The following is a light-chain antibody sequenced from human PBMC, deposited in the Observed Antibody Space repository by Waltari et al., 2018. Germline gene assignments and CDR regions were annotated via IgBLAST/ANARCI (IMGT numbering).Light chain of an antibody. CDR1: QSVLYSSNNKNY. CDR2: WAS. Sequence: DIVMTQSPDSLAVSLGERATINCKSSQSVLYSSNNKNYLAWYQQKPGQPPKLLIYWASTRESGVPSRFSGSGSGTDFTFTISSLQPEDFATYYCQQSDNLPLTFGGGTRVEI. J-gene: IGKJ4*01. V-gene: IGKV4-1*01. CDR3: QQSDNLPLT.